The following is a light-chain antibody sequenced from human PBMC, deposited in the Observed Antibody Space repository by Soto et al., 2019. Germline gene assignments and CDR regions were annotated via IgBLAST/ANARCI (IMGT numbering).Light chain of an antibody. V-gene: IGKV1-5*01. CDR3: QQYYRSCI. J-gene: IGKJ2*02. Sequence: DIQLTQSPSTLSASVGDRVTITCRASQSVTDWLAWYQQKPGKAPKLLIYDASSLQSGVPSRFSGSGSGTEFSLTISSLQPDDFATYYCQQYYRSCIFGQGTKVEIK. CDR1: QSVTDW. CDR2: DAS.